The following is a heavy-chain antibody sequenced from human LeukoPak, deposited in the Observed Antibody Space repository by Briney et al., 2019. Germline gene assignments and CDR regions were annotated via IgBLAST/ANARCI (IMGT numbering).Heavy chain of an antibody. Sequence: ASVKVSCKASGYTFTSYYMHWVRQAPGQGLEWMGIINPSGGSTSYAQKFQGRVTMTRDTSTSTAYMELSSLRSEDTAVYYCARGRYDILTGYYTFERHDYWGQGTLVTVSS. CDR2: INPSGGST. V-gene: IGHV1-46*01. CDR3: ARGRYDILTGYYTFERHDY. D-gene: IGHD3-9*01. CDR1: GYTFTSYY. J-gene: IGHJ4*02.